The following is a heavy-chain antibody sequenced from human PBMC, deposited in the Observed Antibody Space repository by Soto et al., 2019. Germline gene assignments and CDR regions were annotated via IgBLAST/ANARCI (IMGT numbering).Heavy chain of an antibody. CDR2: TSGSGGTT. CDR3: AKDQTRYSDTSDFDAFAF. CDR1: GFTFSTYA. Sequence: EVQLLESGGGLVQPGGSLRLSCAASGFTFSTYAMTWVRQAPGKGLAWVSATSGSGGTTYYADSVKGRFTISRDNSKNTLYLQMNSLRVEDTAVYYCAKDQTRYSDTSDFDAFAFWGQGTMVTVSS. V-gene: IGHV3-23*01. D-gene: IGHD3-22*01. J-gene: IGHJ3*01.